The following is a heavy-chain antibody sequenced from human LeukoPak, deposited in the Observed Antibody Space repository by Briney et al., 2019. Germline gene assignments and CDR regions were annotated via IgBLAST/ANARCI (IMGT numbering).Heavy chain of an antibody. V-gene: IGHV3-30*02. CDR2: IRYDGSNK. Sequence: GGSLRLSCAASGFTFSSYGMHWVRQAPGKGLGWVAFIRYDGSNKYYADSVKGRFTISRDNSKNTLYLQMNSLRAEDTAVYYCAKEGLYYYYYMDVWGKGTTVTVSS. CDR3: AKEGLYYYYYMDV. CDR1: GFTFSSYG. J-gene: IGHJ6*03.